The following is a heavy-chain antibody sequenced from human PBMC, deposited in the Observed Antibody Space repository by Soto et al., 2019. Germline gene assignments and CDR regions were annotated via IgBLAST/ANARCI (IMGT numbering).Heavy chain of an antibody. CDR2: IKSKTDGGTT. V-gene: IGHV3-15*01. J-gene: IGHJ6*02. CDR3: TTSSLGYYYYYGMDV. CDR1: GFTFSNAW. Sequence: GGSLRLSCAASGFTFSNAWMSWVRQAPGKGLEWVGRIKSKTDGGTTDYAAPVKGRFTISRDDSKNTLYLQTNSLKTEDTAVYYCTTSSLGYYYYYGMDVWGQGTTVTVSS.